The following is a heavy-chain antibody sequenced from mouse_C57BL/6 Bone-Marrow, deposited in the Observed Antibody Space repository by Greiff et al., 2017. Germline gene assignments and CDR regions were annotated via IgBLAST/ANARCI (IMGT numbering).Heavy chain of an antibody. CDR2: IYPGSGST. Sequence: QVQLQQSGAGLVKPGASVKMSCTASGYTFTSYWITWVKQRPGQGLEWIGDIYPGSGSTNYNEKFKSKATLTVDTSSSKAYMQISSLTSEASAVYYCARGYYGKLNFDYWGQGTTLTVSS. CDR1: GYTFTSYW. D-gene: IGHD2-1*01. V-gene: IGHV1-55*01. J-gene: IGHJ2*01. CDR3: ARGYYGKLNFDY.